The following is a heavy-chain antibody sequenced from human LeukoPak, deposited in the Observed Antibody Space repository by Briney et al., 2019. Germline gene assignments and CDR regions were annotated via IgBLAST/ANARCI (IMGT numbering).Heavy chain of an antibody. J-gene: IGHJ4*02. CDR3: ARDRPPVGAMPSSPY. CDR2: ISYDGSNK. CDR1: GFTFSSYA. Sequence: GGSLRLSCAASGFTFSSYAMHWVRQAPGKGLEWVAVISYDGSNKYYADSVKGRSTISRDNAKNSLYLQMNSLRAEDTAVYYCARDRPPVGAMPSSPYWGQGTLVTVSS. D-gene: IGHD1-26*01. V-gene: IGHV3-30-3*01.